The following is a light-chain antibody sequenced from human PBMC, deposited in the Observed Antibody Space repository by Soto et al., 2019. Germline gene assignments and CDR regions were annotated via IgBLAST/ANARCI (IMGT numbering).Light chain of an antibody. J-gene: IGKJ1*01. CDR3: QQYGGSPRT. Sequence: EIVLTQSPGTLSLSPGEKATLSCRASQSVTSNYLAWYQQKPGQAPRLLIYYAYRWTTGIPDRFSGSGSGTDFTLTISGLEPEDFAVYYCQQYGGSPRTFGQGTKVDIK. CDR2: YAY. V-gene: IGKV3-20*01. CDR1: QSVTSNY.